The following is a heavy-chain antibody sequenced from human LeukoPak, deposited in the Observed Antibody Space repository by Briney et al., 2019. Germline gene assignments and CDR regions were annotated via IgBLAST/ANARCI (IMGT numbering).Heavy chain of an antibody. Sequence: PGGSLRLSCAASGFTFSSYAMHWVRQAPGKGLEWVAVISYDGSNKYYADSVKGRFTISRDNPKNTLYLQMNSLRAEDTAVYYCARTYCGGDCYSQAFDIWGQGTMVTVSS. CDR2: ISYDGSNK. V-gene: IGHV3-30-3*01. CDR1: GFTFSSYA. CDR3: ARTYCGGDCYSQAFDI. J-gene: IGHJ3*02. D-gene: IGHD2-21*02.